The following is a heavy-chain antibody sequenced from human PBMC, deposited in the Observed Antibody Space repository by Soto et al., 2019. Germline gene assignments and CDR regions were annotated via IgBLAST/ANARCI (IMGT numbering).Heavy chain of an antibody. V-gene: IGHV1-18*01. Sequence: ASVKVSCKASGYTFTSYGIIWVRQAPGQGLEWMGWISAYNGNTNYAQKLQGRVTMTTDTSTSTAYMELRSLRSDDTAVYYCAREGRDYDGSGSRKGGYYYYYMDVWGKGTTVTVSS. CDR3: AREGRDYDGSGSRKGGYYYYYMDV. J-gene: IGHJ6*03. D-gene: IGHD3-10*01. CDR1: GYTFTSYG. CDR2: ISAYNGNT.